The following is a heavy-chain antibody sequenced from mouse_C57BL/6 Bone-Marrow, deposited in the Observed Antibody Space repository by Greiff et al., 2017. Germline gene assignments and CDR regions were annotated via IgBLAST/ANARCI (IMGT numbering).Heavy chain of an antibody. CDR3: ARRRYLKKAMDY. CDR1: GIAFSRYW. D-gene: IGHD5-5*01. CDR2: INPDSSTI. V-gene: IGHV4-1*01. J-gene: IGHJ4*01. Sequence: AASGIAFSRYWMSWVRRAPGKGLEWIGEINPDSSTINYAPSLKDKFIISRDNAKNTLYLQMSKVRSEDTALYYCARRRYLKKAMDYWGQGTSVTVSS.